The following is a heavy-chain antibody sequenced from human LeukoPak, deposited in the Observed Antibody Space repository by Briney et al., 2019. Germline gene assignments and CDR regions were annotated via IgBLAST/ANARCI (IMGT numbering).Heavy chain of an antibody. J-gene: IGHJ4*02. CDR2: INHSGST. CDR3: ASVIAAAGYYFDY. CDR1: GGSFSGYY. D-gene: IGHD6-13*01. V-gene: IGHV4-34*01. Sequence: PSETLSLTCAVYGGSFSGYYWSWIRQPPGKGLEWIGEINHSGSTNYNPSLKSRVTISVDTSKNQFSLKLSSVTAADTAVYYCASVIAAAGYYFDYWAREPWSPSPQ.